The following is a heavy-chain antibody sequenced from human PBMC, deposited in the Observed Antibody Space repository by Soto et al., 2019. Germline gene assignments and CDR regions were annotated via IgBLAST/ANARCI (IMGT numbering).Heavy chain of an antibody. J-gene: IGHJ4*02. Sequence: GGSLRLSCAASGFTFSSYGMHWVRQAPGKGLEWVAVIWYDGSNKYYADSVKGRFTISRDNSKNTLYLQMNSLRAEDTAVYYCASGLVTIFGVDHFDYWGQGTLVTVSS. D-gene: IGHD3-3*01. V-gene: IGHV3-33*01. CDR1: GFTFSSYG. CDR2: IWYDGSNK. CDR3: ASGLVTIFGVDHFDY.